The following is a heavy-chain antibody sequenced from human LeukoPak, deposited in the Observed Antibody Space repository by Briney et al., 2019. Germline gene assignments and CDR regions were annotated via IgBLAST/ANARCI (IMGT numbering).Heavy chain of an antibody. Sequence: GGSLRLSCAASGFTFSSYSMNWVRQAPGKGLEWVSSISSSSSYIYYADSVKGRFTISRDNAKNSLYLQMNSLRAEDTAVYYCARREGFGDFDYWGQGTLVTVSS. D-gene: IGHD3-10*01. CDR1: GFTFSSYS. J-gene: IGHJ4*02. CDR3: ARREGFGDFDY. CDR2: ISSSSSYI. V-gene: IGHV3-21*01.